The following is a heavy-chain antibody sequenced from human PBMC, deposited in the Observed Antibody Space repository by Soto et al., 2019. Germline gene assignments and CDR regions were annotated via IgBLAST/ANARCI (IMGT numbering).Heavy chain of an antibody. J-gene: IGHJ4*02. V-gene: IGHV3-23*01. CDR2: ISGSGGST. CDR3: AKGLWFGELLSAIDY. Sequence: EVQLLESGGGLVQPGWYLRLSCAASGFTFSSYAMSWVRQAPGKGLEWVSAISGSGGSTYYADSVKGRFTISRDNSKNTLYLQMSRLRAEDTAVYYCAKGLWFGELLSAIDYWGQGTLVTVSS. CDR1: GFTFSSYA. D-gene: IGHD3-10*01.